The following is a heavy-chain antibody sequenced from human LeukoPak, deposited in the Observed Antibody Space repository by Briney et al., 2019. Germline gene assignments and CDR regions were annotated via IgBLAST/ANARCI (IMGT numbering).Heavy chain of an antibody. CDR3: ARGLLPPRFDY. CDR1: GGSFSGYY. Sequence: SETLSLTCAAYGGSFSGYYWSWIRQPPGKGLEWIGEINHSGSTNYNPSLKSRVTISVDTSKNQFSLKLSSVTAADTAVYYCARGLLPPRFDYWGQGTLVTVSS. D-gene: IGHD2-15*01. V-gene: IGHV4-34*01. J-gene: IGHJ4*02. CDR2: INHSGST.